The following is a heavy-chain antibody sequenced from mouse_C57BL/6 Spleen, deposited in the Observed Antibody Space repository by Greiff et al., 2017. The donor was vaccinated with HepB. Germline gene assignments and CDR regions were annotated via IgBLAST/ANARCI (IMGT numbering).Heavy chain of an antibody. CDR2: IDPETGGT. V-gene: IGHV1-15*01. CDR1: GYTFTDYE. CDR3: TRSIQFGPFAY. J-gene: IGHJ3*01. Sequence: QVQLQQSGAELVRPGASVTLSCKASGYTFTDYEMHWVKQTPVHGLEWIGAIDPETGGTAYNQKFKGKAILTADKSSSTAYMELRSLTSEDSAVYYCTRSIQFGPFAYWGQGTLVTVSA.